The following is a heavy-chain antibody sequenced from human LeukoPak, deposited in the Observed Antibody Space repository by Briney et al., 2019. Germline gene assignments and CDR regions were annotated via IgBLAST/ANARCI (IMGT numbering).Heavy chain of an antibody. CDR2: INHSGST. D-gene: IGHD2-2*01. J-gene: IGHJ4*02. CDR3: ARGPSVPLFFFDY. V-gene: IGHV4-34*01. Sequence: SETLSLTCAVYGGSFSGYYWSWIRQPPGKGLEWIGEINHSGSTNYNPSLKSRVTISVDTSKNQFSLKLSSVTAADTAVYYCARGPSVPLFFFDYWGQGTLVTVSS. CDR1: GGSFSGYY.